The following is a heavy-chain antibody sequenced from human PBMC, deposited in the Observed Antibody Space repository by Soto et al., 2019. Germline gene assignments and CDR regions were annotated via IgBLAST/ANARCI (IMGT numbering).Heavy chain of an antibody. CDR2: IIPISDTT. Sequence: SVKVSCKASGGTFSSYAISWVRQAPGQGLEWMGGIIPISDTTNYAQKCQGRVTITADESTGTAYMELSSLRSEDTAVYYCARSQGSSTSLEIYYYYYYGMDVWGQGTTVTVSS. CDR3: ARSQGSSTSLEIYYYYYYGMDV. J-gene: IGHJ6*02. D-gene: IGHD2-2*01. V-gene: IGHV1-69*13. CDR1: GGTFSSYA.